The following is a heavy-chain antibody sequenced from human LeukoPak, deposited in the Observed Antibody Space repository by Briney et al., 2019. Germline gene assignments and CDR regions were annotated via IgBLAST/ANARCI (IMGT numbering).Heavy chain of an antibody. Sequence: SETLSLTCAVYGGSFSGYYRSWIRQPPGKGLEWIGEINHSGSTNYNPSLKSRVTISVDTSKNQFSLKLSSVTAADTAVYYCARAAYSSSWYPQNWFDPWGQGTLVTVSS. CDR2: INHSGST. J-gene: IGHJ5*02. CDR1: GGSFSGYY. D-gene: IGHD6-13*01. CDR3: ARAAYSSSWYPQNWFDP. V-gene: IGHV4-34*01.